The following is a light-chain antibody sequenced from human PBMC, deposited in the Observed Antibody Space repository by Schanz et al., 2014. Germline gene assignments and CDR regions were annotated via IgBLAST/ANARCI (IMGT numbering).Light chain of an antibody. V-gene: IGLV2-14*01. CDR3: NSYTTSATLM. J-gene: IGLJ3*02. CDR2: DVS. Sequence: QSALTQPASVSGSPGQSITIFCTGASSDIGGYSYVSWYQQHPGKAPKVMIYDVSNRPSGVSNRFSGSKSGNTASLTISGLQAEDEADYYCNSYTTSATLMFGGGTKLTVL. CDR1: SSDIGGYSY.